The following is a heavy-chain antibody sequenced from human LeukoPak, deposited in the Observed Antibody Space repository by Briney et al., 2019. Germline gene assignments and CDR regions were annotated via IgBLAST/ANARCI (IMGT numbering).Heavy chain of an antibody. CDR2: ISSSGSTI. D-gene: IGHD3-16*01. Sequence: RTGGSLRLSGAASGFTFSSYEMNWVCQAPGKGLEWVSYISSSGSTIYYADSVKGRFTISRDNAKNSLYLQMNSLRAEDTAVYYCARDLGILTGFDYWGQGTLVTVSS. V-gene: IGHV3-48*03. J-gene: IGHJ4*02. CDR1: GFTFSSYE. CDR3: ARDLGILTGFDY.